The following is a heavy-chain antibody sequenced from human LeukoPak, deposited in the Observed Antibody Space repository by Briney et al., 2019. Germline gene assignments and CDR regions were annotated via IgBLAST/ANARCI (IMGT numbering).Heavy chain of an antibody. CDR3: ARGRTDTAGYFDY. J-gene: IGHJ4*02. V-gene: IGHV3-21*01. Sequence: GGSLRLSCAASGFTFSSYSMNWVRQAPGKGLEWVSSISSSSSYIYYADSVKGRFTISRDNAKNSLYLQMNSLRAEDTAVYYCARGRTDTAGYFDYWGQGTLVTVSS. D-gene: IGHD1-1*01. CDR1: GFTFSSYS. CDR2: ISSSSSYI.